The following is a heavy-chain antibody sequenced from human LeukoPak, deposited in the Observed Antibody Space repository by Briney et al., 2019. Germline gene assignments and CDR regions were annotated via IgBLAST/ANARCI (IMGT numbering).Heavy chain of an antibody. CDR2: ISGSGGST. CDR3: AKLLYIYDSSGKDY. CDR1: GFTFSSYA. D-gene: IGHD3-22*01. J-gene: IGHJ4*02. Sequence: GGSLRLSCAASGFTFSSYAMSWVRQAPGKGLEWVSAISGSGGSTYYADSVKGRLTISRDNSKNTLYLQMNSLRAEDTAVYYCAKLLYIYDSSGKDYWGQGTLVTVSS. V-gene: IGHV3-23*01.